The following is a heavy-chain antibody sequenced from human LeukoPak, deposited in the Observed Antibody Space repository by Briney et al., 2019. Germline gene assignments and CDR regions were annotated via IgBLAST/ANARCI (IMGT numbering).Heavy chain of an antibody. J-gene: IGHJ4*02. CDR1: GGTFSSYA. D-gene: IGHD3-3*01. CDR3: ASSLSVDFWSGYPFDY. V-gene: IGHV1-69*13. Sequence: PGASVKVSCKAFGGTFSSYAISWVRQAPGQGLEWMGGIIPIFGTANYAQKFQGRVTITADESTSTAYMELSSLRSEDTAVYYCASSLSVDFWSGYPFDYWGQGTLVTVSS. CDR2: IIPIFGTA.